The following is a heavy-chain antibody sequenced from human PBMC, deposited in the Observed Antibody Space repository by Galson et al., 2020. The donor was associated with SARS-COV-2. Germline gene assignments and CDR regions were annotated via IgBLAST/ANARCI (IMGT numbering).Heavy chain of an antibody. J-gene: IGHJ4*02. V-gene: IGHV4-31*03. D-gene: IGHD1-26*01. Sequence: SETLSLTCTVSGGSITSGGSYWSWIRQHPGKGLEGIGYIFYSGFTYYNPSLRSRVTMSLDTSKNQFSLKLNSVTAADTAVYYCASGLGGDYWGQGALVTVSS. CDR1: GGSITSGGSY. CDR2: IFYSGFT. CDR3: ASGLGGDY.